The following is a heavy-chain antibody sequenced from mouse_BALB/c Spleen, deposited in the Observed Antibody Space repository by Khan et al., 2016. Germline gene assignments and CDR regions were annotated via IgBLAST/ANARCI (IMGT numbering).Heavy chain of an antibody. CDR3: AAYDSSGSCFDY. CDR1: GDSITSGY. J-gene: IGHJ2*01. Sequence: EVQLQESGPSLVKPSQTLSLTCSVTGDSITSGYWNWIRKFPGNKLEYMGYISYSGSTYYNPSLKSRISITRDTSKTQYYLQLNSVTTEDTATYYCAAYDSSGSCFDYWGQGTTLTVSS. D-gene: IGHD3-2*01. V-gene: IGHV3-8*02. CDR2: ISYSGST.